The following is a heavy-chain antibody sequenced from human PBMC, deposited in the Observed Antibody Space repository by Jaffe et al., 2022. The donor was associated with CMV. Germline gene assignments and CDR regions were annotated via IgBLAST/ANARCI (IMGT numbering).Heavy chain of an antibody. V-gene: IGHV3-11*01. CDR2: ISGSGTTI. CDR1: GFTFSDHY. CDR3: ARDRVSYYYGSGSSEFDY. D-gene: IGHD3-10*01. J-gene: IGHJ4*02. Sequence: QVQLVESGGGLVKPGGSLRLSCAASGFTFSDHYMSWIRQAPGKGLEWVSYISGSGTTIYYADSVKGRFTISRDNAKNSLYLQMNSLRAEDTAVYYCARDRVSYYYGSGSSEFDYWGQGTLVTVSS.